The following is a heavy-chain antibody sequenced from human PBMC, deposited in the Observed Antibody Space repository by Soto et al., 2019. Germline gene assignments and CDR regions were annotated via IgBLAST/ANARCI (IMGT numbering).Heavy chain of an antibody. V-gene: IGHV4-59*01. D-gene: IGHD3-9*01. CDR3: ASGHVDWLWTPIGY. J-gene: IGHJ4*02. Sequence: QVQLQESGPGLVKPSETLSLTCTVSGGSISSYYWSWIRQPPGKGLEWIGYIYYSGSTNYNPSLKSRVTISVDTSKNQFSLKLSSVTAADTAVYYCASGHVDWLWTPIGYWGQGTLVTVSS. CDR1: GGSISSYY. CDR2: IYYSGST.